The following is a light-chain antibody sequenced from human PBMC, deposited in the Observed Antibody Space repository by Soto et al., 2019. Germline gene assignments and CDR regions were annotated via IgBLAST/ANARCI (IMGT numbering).Light chain of an antibody. J-gene: IGKJ3*01. CDR3: QQYNTYS. CDR1: QSIGTW. V-gene: IGKV1-5*03. CDR2: KAS. Sequence: DIQMTQSPSTLSASVGDRVTITCRASQSIGTWLAWYQQKPGKAPKLLIYKASSLESGVPSRFSGSGSGTEFTLTISSLQPDDFATYYCQQYNTYSFGPGTKVDIK.